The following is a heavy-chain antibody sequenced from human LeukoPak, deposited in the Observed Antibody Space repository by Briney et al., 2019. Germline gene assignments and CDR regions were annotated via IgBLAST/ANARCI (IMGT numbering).Heavy chain of an antibody. Sequence: GGSLRLSCAASGFTFSSYWMHWVRQAPGKGLEWVAVMWYDGSKNYYADSVKGRFTISRDNSKNTLYLQMKTLRAEDTAVYYCARNGGSGSWNYYGLDVWGQGTTVTVSS. CDR2: MWYDGSKN. CDR1: GFTFSSYW. D-gene: IGHD3-10*01. J-gene: IGHJ6*02. V-gene: IGHV3-33*08. CDR3: ARNGGSGSWNYYGLDV.